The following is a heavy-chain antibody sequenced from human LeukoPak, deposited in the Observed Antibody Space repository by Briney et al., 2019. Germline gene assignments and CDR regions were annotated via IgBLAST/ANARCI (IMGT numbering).Heavy chain of an antibody. CDR2: ISYDGSNK. J-gene: IGHJ3*02. V-gene: IGHV3-30*18. CDR1: GFTFSSYG. CDR3: AKDGGIAVAGTLRAFDN. D-gene: IGHD6-19*01. Sequence: PGGSLRLSCAASGFTFSSYGMHWVRQAPGKGLEWVAVISYDGSNKYFADSVKGRFTISRDNSKNTLYLQMNSLRAEDTAVYYCAKDGGIAVAGTLRAFDNWGQGTMVTVSS.